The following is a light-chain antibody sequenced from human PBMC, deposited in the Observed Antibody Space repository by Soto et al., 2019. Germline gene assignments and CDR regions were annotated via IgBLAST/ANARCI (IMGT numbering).Light chain of an antibody. V-gene: IGKV3-20*01. CDR3: QQYGSSRGFT. CDR1: QSVSSSD. Sequence: EIVLTQSPGTLSLSPGERATLSCRASQSVSSSDLAWYQQKPGQAPRLLIYGASSRATGIPDRFSGSGSGTDFSLTISRLEPEDFAVYYCQQYGSSRGFTFGPGTRVDIK. J-gene: IGKJ3*01. CDR2: GAS.